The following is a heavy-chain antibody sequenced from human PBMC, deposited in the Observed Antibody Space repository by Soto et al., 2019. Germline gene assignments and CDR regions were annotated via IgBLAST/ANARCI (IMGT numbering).Heavy chain of an antibody. J-gene: IGHJ5*02. CDR2: IYYSGST. CDR1: GGSISSSSYY. Sequence: SETLSLTCTVSGGSISSSSYYWGWIRQPPGKGLEWIGSIYYSGSTNYNPSLKSRVTISVDTSKNQFSLKLSSVTAADTAVYYCARGGDYYDSSGYLYLPWGQGTLVTVSS. V-gene: IGHV4-39*07. D-gene: IGHD3-22*01. CDR3: ARGGDYYDSSGYLYLP.